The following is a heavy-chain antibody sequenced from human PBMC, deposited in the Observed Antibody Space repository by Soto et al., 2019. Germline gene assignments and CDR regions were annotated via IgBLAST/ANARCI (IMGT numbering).Heavy chain of an antibody. Sequence: ASVKVSCKASGGTFSSYAISWVRQAPGQGLEWMGGIIPIFGTANYAQKFQGRVTITADESTSTAYMELSSLRSEDTAVYYCARDRPHSSGWYFYFDYWGQGTLVTVS. CDR1: GGTFSSYA. D-gene: IGHD6-19*01. CDR3: ARDRPHSSGWYFYFDY. J-gene: IGHJ4*02. V-gene: IGHV1-69*13. CDR2: IIPIFGTA.